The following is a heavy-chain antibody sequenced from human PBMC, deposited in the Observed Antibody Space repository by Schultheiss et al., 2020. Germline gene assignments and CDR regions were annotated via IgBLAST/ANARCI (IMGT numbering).Heavy chain of an antibody. CDR3: ARDTYYYYYMDV. CDR2: ISAYNGNT. Sequence: ASVKVSCKASGYTFTSYGISWVRQAPGQGLEWMGWISAYNGNTNYAQKLQGRVTMTTDTSTSTAYMELRSLRSEDTAVYYCARDTYYYYYMDVWGKGTTVTVSS. CDR1: GYTFTSYG. V-gene: IGHV1-18*04. J-gene: IGHJ6*03.